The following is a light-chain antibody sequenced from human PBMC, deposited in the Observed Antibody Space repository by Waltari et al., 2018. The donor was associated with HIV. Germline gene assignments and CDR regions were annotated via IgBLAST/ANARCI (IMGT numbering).Light chain of an antibody. J-gene: IGLJ3*02. CDR2: KDS. CDR1: ALPKQN. CDR3: QSADSSDTYSWV. Sequence: SYELTQPPSVSVSPGQTARITCYGDALPKQNASWYQQKPGQAPVLVIYKDSERPSGIPERFSGSSSGTTVTLTISGVQAEDEADYYCQSADSSDTYSWVFGGGTKLTVL. V-gene: IGLV3-25*03.